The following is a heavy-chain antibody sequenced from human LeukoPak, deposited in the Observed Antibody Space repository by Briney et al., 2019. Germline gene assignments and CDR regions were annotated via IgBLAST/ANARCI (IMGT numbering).Heavy chain of an antibody. CDR2: IYPGDSDT. CDR3: ARIRGPAARSSFDY. J-gene: IGHJ4*02. D-gene: IGHD6-6*01. CDR1: GYNFTNYW. Sequence: GESLKISCKGFGYNFTNYWIGWVRQVPGKGLEWMGIIYPGDSDTRYSPSFQGQVIISADKSISTAYLQWSSLKASDTAMYYCARIRGPAARSSFDYWGQGTLVTVSS. V-gene: IGHV5-51*01.